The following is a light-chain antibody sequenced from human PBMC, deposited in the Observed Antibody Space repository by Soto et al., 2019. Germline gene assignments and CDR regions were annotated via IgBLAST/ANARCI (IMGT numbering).Light chain of an antibody. CDR1: QSVSSY. J-gene: IGKJ1*01. CDR3: QQYNKWPRT. V-gene: IGKV3D-15*01. Sequence: EIVMTLSPSTLSVSPWERATLSCRASQSVSSYLAWYQQKPGQAPRLLIYGASARATGIPAKFSGSGSGTEFTLTISSLQSEDFAVYYCQQYNKWPRTFGQGTKVDI. CDR2: GAS.